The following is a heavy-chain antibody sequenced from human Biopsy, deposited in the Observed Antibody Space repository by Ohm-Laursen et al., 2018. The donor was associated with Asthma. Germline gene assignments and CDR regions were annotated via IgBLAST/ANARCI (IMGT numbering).Heavy chain of an antibody. V-gene: IGHV3-23*01. D-gene: IGHD3-9*01. CDR3: VKAERYFDLYWFDP. CDR2: ISGSGGST. Sequence: SLRLSCSASGFTFRRYAMSWVRPAPGKGLAWVSAISGSGGSTYYADSVKGRFTISRDNSKNTLYLQMNSLRAEDTAVYYCVKAERYFDLYWFDPWGQGTLVTVSS. J-gene: IGHJ5*02. CDR1: GFTFRRYA.